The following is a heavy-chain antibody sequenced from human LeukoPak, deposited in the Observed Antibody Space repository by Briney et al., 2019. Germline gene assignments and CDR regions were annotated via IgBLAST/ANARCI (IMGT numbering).Heavy chain of an antibody. CDR1: GASISGSGYY. CDR2: IYYSGST. V-gene: IGHV4-61*08. D-gene: IGHD3-10*01. CDR3: ARGPLRYYGSGSYPGLDY. J-gene: IGHJ4*02. Sequence: SETLSLTCAVSGASISGSGYYLGWIRQPPGKGLEWIGYIYYSGSTNYNPSLKSRVTISVDTSKNQFSLKLSSVTAADTAVYYCARGPLRYYGSGSYPGLDYWGQGTLVTVSS.